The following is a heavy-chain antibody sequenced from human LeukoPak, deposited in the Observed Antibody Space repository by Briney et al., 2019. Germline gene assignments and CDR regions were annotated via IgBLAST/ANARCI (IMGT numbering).Heavy chain of an antibody. V-gene: IGHV3-9*01. J-gene: IGHJ4*02. CDR1: GFTFDDYA. CDR3: TRVGYIDEGIDY. CDR2: ISWNSGSI. D-gene: IGHD5-24*01. Sequence: GGSLRLSCAASGFTFDDYAIHWVRQAPGKGLEWVSGISWNSGSIGYADSVKGRFTISRDSAKNSLYLQMNSLRAEDTAIYYCTRVGYIDEGIDYWGQGTLVTVSS.